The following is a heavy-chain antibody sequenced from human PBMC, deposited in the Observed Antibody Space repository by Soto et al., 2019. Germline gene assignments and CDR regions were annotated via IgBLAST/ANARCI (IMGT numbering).Heavy chain of an antibody. D-gene: IGHD3-10*01. CDR2: INDSGDI. Sequence: QVQLQQWCAGLLKPSETLSLTCAVYGGSFSGYQWSWIRQTPGKGLEWIGGINDSGDINYNPSLKSRVTILVDAAKKQISLKLSSVTAADTAVYYCARGLILWFGELSRRGGYYYYMDVWGKGTTVTVSS. V-gene: IGHV4-34*02. J-gene: IGHJ6*03. CDR1: GGSFSGYQ. CDR3: ARGLILWFGELSRRGGYYYYMDV.